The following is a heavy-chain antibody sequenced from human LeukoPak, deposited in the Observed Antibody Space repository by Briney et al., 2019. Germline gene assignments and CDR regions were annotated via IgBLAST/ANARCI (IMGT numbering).Heavy chain of an antibody. V-gene: IGHV3-66*01. CDR2: IYSGGST. J-gene: IGHJ4*02. CDR1: GFTVSNNY. Sequence: PGGSLRLSCAASGFTVSNNYMSWVRQASGKGLEWVSVIYSGGSTYYADSVKGRFTVSRDNSKNTLYLQMNSLRADDTAVYYCARDFRAAAGYWGQGTLVTVSS. CDR3: ARDFRAAAGY. D-gene: IGHD6-13*01.